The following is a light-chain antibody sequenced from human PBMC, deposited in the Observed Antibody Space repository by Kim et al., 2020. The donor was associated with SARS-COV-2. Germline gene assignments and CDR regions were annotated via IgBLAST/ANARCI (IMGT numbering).Light chain of an antibody. CDR2: GAS. CDR1: QSVTSSY. V-gene: IGKV3-20*01. CDR3: QHYGSSPPWT. Sequence: EIVLTQSPGTLSLSPGERATLSCRASQSVTSSYLAWYQQKPGQAPRLLIYGASNRASGIPDRFSGSGSGTDFTLTISGLEPEDFAVYYCQHYGSSPPWTFGQGTKVDIK. J-gene: IGKJ1*01.